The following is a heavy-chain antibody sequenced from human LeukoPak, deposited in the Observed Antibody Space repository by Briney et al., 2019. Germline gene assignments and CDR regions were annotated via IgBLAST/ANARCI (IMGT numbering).Heavy chain of an antibody. Sequence: QTGGSLRLSCVGSGFTFSSYEMNWVRQAPGKGLEWLSYIGSSDSTTHYADSVKGRFTISRDNAKNSLYLQMNSLRAEDTAVYYCARDDYDSSGYYQRIEDYWGQGTLVTVSS. J-gene: IGHJ4*02. CDR3: ARDDYDSSGYYQRIEDY. CDR1: GFTFSSYE. D-gene: IGHD3-22*01. CDR2: IGSSDSTT. V-gene: IGHV3-48*03.